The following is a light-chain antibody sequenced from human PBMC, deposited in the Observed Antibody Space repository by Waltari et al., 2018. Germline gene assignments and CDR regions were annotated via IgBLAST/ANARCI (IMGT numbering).Light chain of an antibody. V-gene: IGLV1-40*01. Sequence: QSVLTQPPSVSGAPGQRVTISCTGSGSNIGAGYDVHWYRQLPGKAPTLLIYGTTPPPFGLPDRFFGSQSGPSASLAIVGLQADDEADYYCQSYDTSLSVVFGGGTKLTVL. CDR2: GTT. CDR3: QSYDTSLSVV. CDR1: GSNIGAGYD. J-gene: IGLJ2*01.